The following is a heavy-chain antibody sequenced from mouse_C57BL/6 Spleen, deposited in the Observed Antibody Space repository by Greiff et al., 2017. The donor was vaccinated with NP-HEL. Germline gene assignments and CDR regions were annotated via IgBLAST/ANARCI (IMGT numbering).Heavy chain of an antibody. Sequence: EVKLQESGPGMVKPSQSLSLTCTVTGYSITSGYDWHWIRHFPGNKLEWMGYISYSGSTNYNPSLKSRISITHDTSKNHFFLKLNSVTTEDTATYYCARGGSNSPWFAYWGQGTLVTVSA. J-gene: IGHJ3*01. CDR2: ISYSGST. CDR1: GYSITSGYD. D-gene: IGHD2-5*01. CDR3: ARGGSNSPWFAY. V-gene: IGHV3-1*01.